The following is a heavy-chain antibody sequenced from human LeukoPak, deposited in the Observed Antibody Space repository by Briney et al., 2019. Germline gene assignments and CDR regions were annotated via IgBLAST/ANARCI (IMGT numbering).Heavy chain of an antibody. CDR3: ARLVGYYDSTRAFDT. D-gene: IGHD3-22*01. V-gene: IGHV5-51*01. CDR1: GYSFTNYW. CDR2: FSPGDSDT. J-gene: IGHJ3*02. Sequence: GESLKISCKGSGYSFTNYWIGWVRQMPGKGLEWMGNFSPGDSDTRYSPSFQGQVTISADRSISTAYLQWSSLKASDTAMYYCARLVGYYDSTRAFDTWGQGTMVTVSS.